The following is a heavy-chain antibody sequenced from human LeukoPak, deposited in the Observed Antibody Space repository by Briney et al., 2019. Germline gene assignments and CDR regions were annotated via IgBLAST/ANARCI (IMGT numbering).Heavy chain of an antibody. V-gene: IGHV3-11*01. CDR1: GFTFSDYY. CDR2: ISSTDTT. Sequence: GGSLRLSCAASGFTFSDYYMTWIRQAPGKGPEWVSYISSTDTTYYADSVKGRFTVSRDNAKNSLFLQMHSLRAEDTAVYYCARGIRGSDPDYWGQGTLLTVSS. CDR3: ARGIRGSDPDY. J-gene: IGHJ4*02. D-gene: IGHD5-12*01.